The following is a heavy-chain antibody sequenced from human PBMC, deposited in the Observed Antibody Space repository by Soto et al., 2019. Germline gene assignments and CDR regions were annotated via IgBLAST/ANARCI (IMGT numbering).Heavy chain of an antibody. V-gene: IGHV4-59*01. CDR3: ARAGYCSSTSCYALYYYYYIDV. D-gene: IGHD2-2*01. CDR1: GGSISSYY. CDR2: IYYSGST. Sequence: SETLSLTCTVSGGSISSYYWSWIRQPPGKGLEWIGYIYYSGSTNYNPSLKSRVTISVDTSKNQFSLKLSSVTAADTAVYYCARAGYCSSTSCYALYYYYYIDVRAKRTTDTVSS. J-gene: IGHJ6*03.